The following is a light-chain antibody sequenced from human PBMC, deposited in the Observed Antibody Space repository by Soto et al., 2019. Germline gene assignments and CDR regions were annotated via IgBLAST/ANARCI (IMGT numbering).Light chain of an antibody. CDR1: SNDVGGYNY. CDR2: DVT. V-gene: IGLV2-14*03. CDR3: SSYTSSNAEV. Sequence: QSVLTQPASVSGSPGQSITISCTGTSNDVGGYNYVSWYQHHPGKAPKLIICDVTDRPSGISYRFSASKSGNTASLTISGLQAEDEADCYCSSYTSSNAEVVGTATKVTV. J-gene: IGLJ1*01.